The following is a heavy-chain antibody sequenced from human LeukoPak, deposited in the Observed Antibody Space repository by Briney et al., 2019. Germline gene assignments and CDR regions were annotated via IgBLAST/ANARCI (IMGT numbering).Heavy chain of an antibody. J-gene: IGHJ6*03. CDR2: ISGSGGST. Sequence: GALRLSCAASGFTFSSYAMSWVRQAPGKGLEWVSAISGSGGSTYYADSVKGRFTISRDNSKNRLYLQMNSLRAEDTAVYYCAKDSDYYYYMDVWGKGTTVTVSS. CDR3: AKDSDYYYYMDV. V-gene: IGHV3-23*01. CDR1: GFTFSSYA.